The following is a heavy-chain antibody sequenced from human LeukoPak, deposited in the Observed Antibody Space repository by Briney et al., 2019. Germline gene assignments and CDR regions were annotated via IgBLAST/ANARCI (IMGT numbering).Heavy chain of an antibody. V-gene: IGHV4-39*01. J-gene: IGHJ6*02. CDR1: GGSISSSSYY. D-gene: IGHD6-19*01. CDR3: ARHVGSSGWYRYFYYYGMDV. CDR2: IYYSGST. Sequence: SETLSLTCTVSGGSISSSSYYWGWIRQPPGKGLEWIGSIYYSGSTNYNPSLKSRVTISVDTSKNQFSLKLSSVTAADTAVYYCARHVGSSGWYRYFYYYGMDVWGQGTTVTVSS.